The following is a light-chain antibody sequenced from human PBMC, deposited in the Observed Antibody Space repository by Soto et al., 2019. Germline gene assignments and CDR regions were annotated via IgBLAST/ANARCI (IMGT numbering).Light chain of an antibody. V-gene: IGKV3-11*01. CDR3: QQRSHSPLT. J-gene: IGKJ4*01. Sequence: EIVLTQSPATLSLSPGERATLSCRASQSVSSYLAWYQQKPGQAPRLLMSDASNRATGIPARFSGSGSGTAFTLTIISLEPEDFADYYCQQRSHSPLTFGGGTKVEIK. CDR1: QSVSSY. CDR2: DAS.